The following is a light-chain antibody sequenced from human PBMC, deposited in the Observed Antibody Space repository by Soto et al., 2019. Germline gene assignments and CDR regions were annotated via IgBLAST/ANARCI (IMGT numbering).Light chain of an antibody. CDR3: QKFNKWPWT. V-gene: IGKV3-15*01. J-gene: IGKJ1*01. Sequence: EIILTQSPVTLSVSPGERSTLSFRASQSVGSNLAWYQQKPGQAPRLLIYGASTRATGVPPRFSGSGSGTEFTLTISSLQSEDFAVYYCQKFNKWPWTFGQGTKVDI. CDR2: GAS. CDR1: QSVGSN.